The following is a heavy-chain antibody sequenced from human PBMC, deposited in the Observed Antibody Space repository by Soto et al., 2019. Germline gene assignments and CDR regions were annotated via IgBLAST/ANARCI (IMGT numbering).Heavy chain of an antibody. Sequence: GGSLRLSCAAPGFTFSSYAMHWVRQAPGKGLEWVAVISYDGSNKYYADTVKGRFTFSRDNSKNTLYLQMNSLRAEDTAVYYCARDLDTPMAYGNYFDYWGQGTLVTVSS. CDR3: ARDLDTPMAYGNYFDY. D-gene: IGHD5-18*01. J-gene: IGHJ4*02. CDR2: ISYDGSNK. CDR1: GFTFSSYA. V-gene: IGHV3-30-3*01.